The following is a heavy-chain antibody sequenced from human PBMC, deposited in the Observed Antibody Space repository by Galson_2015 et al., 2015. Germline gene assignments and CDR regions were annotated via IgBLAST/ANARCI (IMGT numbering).Heavy chain of an antibody. CDR1: GFTFDDYG. CDR3: ASVSLFFLEWLLSCWFDP. V-gene: IGHV3-20*04. Sequence: SLRLSCAASGFTFDDYGMSWVRQAPGKGLEWVSGINWNGGSTGYADSVKGRFTISRDNAKNSLYLQMNSLRAEDTALYYCASVSLFFLEWLLSCWFDPWGQGTLVTVSS. J-gene: IGHJ5*02. D-gene: IGHD3-3*01. CDR2: INWNGGST.